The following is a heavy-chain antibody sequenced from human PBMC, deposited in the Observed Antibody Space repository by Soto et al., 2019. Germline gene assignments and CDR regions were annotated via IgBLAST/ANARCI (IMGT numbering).Heavy chain of an antibody. D-gene: IGHD3-9*01. CDR1: GFTFSSYA. CDR2: ISGSGGST. CDR3: AKNPGYDILTGSH. Sequence: GGSLRLSCAASGFTFSSYAMSWVRQAPGKGLEWVSAISGSGGSTYYAASVKGRFTISRDNSKNTLYLQMNSLRAEDTAVYYCAKNPGYDILTGSHWGQGTLVTVSS. J-gene: IGHJ4*02. V-gene: IGHV3-23*01.